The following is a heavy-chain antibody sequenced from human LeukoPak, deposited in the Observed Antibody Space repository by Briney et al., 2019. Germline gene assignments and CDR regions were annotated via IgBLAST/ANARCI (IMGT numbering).Heavy chain of an antibody. CDR2: IIPIFGTA. CDR1: GGTFSSYA. D-gene: IGHD4-23*01. Sequence: GASVKVSCKASGGTFSSYAISWVRQAPGQGLEWMGGIIPIFGTANYAQKSQGRVTITADESTSTAYMELSSLRSEDTAVYYCARGGDGGTPFDYWGQGTLVTVSS. V-gene: IGHV1-69*13. J-gene: IGHJ4*02. CDR3: ARGGDGGTPFDY.